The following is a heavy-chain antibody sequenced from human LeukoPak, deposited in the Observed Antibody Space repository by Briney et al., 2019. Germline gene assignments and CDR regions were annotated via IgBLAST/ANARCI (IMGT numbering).Heavy chain of an antibody. CDR1: GGSISSYY. Sequence: SETLSLTCTVSGGSISSYYWNWIRQPPGKGLEWIGHIYYSGSTNYSPSLKSRVTISVDTSKNQFSLKLSSVTAADTAVYYCARGGWAAAGTAGGVYYFDYWGQGTLVTVSS. D-gene: IGHD6-13*01. V-gene: IGHV4-59*01. J-gene: IGHJ4*02. CDR2: IYYSGST. CDR3: ARGGWAAAGTAGGVYYFDY.